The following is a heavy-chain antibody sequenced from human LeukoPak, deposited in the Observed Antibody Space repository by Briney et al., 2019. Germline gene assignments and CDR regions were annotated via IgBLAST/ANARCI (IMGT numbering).Heavy chain of an antibody. Sequence: GGSLRLSCAASGFTFSSYWMRWVRQAPGKGLESVANIHQDGSEKYYVDSVKGRFTISRDNAKNSLYLEMNSLRAEDTAVYFCARKVVGATTPYHAFDMWGQGTKVTVSP. D-gene: IGHD1-26*01. CDR2: IHQDGSEK. V-gene: IGHV3-7*01. J-gene: IGHJ3*02. CDR1: GFTFSSYW. CDR3: ARKVVGATTPYHAFDM.